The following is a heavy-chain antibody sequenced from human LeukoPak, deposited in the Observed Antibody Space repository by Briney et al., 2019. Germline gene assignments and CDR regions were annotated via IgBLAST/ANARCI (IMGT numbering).Heavy chain of an antibody. Sequence: GGSLRLSCAASGFTFSSYWMHWVRQAPGKGLVWVSRINSDGSSTSYADSVKGRFTISRDNAKNTLYLQMDSLRAEDTAVYYCARVGLGRGLDYWGQGTLVTVSS. CDR2: INSDGSST. D-gene: IGHD1-26*01. CDR3: ARVGLGRGLDY. J-gene: IGHJ4*02. V-gene: IGHV3-74*01. CDR1: GFTFSSYW.